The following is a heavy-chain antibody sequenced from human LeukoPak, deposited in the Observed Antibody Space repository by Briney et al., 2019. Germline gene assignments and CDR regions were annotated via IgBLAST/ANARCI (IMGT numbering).Heavy chain of an antibody. V-gene: IGHV3-66*01. Sequence: GGSLRLSCAASGFTVSSNYMMWVRQARGKGRVGVSVMYSGGTTYYADSVKGRFTISRDNSKNTLYLQMISLGAEDTAVYYCARDAYCSGGSCYSHYFDYWGQGTLVTVSS. CDR3: ARDAYCSGGSCYSHYFDY. D-gene: IGHD2-15*01. J-gene: IGHJ4*02. CDR2: MYSGGTT. CDR1: GFTVSSNY.